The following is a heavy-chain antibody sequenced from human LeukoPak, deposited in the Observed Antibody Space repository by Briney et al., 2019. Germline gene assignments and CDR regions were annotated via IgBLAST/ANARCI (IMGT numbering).Heavy chain of an antibody. CDR1: GGSISSSTYH. CDR2: IYYSGTT. Sequence: SETLSLTCTVSGGSISSSTYHWGWTRQPPGKGLEWIGSIYYSGTTYSNPSLKSRVTISVDRSKNQFSLKLSSVTAADTAVYYCARAGGRTTLYFDYWGQGTLVTVSS. CDR3: ARAGGRTTLYFDY. V-gene: IGHV4-39*07. J-gene: IGHJ4*02. D-gene: IGHD1-7*01.